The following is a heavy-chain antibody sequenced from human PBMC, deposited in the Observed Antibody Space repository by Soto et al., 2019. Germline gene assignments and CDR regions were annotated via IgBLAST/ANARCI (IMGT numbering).Heavy chain of an antibody. CDR1: VFTFSDYG. V-gene: IGHV3-30*18. CDR3: AKDGTPSGKYGGGGLDY. J-gene: IGHJ4*01. Sequence: PVGSLRLSCACSVFTFSDYGIHCVRHSPGKWLEWVAVISYDGGDKYYADSVKGRFAISRDNSKYTLYLRMNRLRAEDTAVYYCAKDGTPSGKYGGGGLDYWGRGTLVTVSS. CDR2: ISYDGGDK. D-gene: IGHD1-26*01.